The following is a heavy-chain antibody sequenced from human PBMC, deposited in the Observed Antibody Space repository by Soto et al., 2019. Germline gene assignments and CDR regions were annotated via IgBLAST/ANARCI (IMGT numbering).Heavy chain of an antibody. J-gene: IGHJ4*02. CDR3: ARDKHLPWFGELLLMF. Sequence: SVKVSCKASGGTFSSYTISWVRQAPGQGLEWMGRIIPILGIANYAQKFQGRVTITADKSTSTAYMELSSLRSEDTAEYYCARDKHLPWFGELLLMFWGQGTLVTVSS. V-gene: IGHV1-69*04. CDR2: IIPILGIA. CDR1: GGTFSSYT. D-gene: IGHD3-10*01.